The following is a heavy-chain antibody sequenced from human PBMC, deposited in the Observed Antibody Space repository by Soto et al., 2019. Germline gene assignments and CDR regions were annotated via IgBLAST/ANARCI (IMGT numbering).Heavy chain of an antibody. J-gene: IGHJ6*02. CDR3: ARAWPRGTMRVIDSYNYGMDV. D-gene: IGHD3-22*01. CDR1: GGTFSKYA. CDR2: ISPLFDAA. Sequence: QVQLVQSGAEVKKPGSSVKVSCKASGGTFSKYAFSWVRQAPGQGLEWMGGISPLFDAADYAQRFQGRVRSTADESTTTAYMELSSLRSDDTAIYYCARAWPRGTMRVIDSYNYGMDVWGQGTTVTVSS. V-gene: IGHV1-69*01.